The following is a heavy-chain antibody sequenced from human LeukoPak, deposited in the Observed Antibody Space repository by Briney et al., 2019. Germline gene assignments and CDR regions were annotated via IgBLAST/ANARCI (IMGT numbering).Heavy chain of an antibody. CDR1: GFTFSSYG. D-gene: IGHD3-22*01. V-gene: IGHV3-23*01. CDR2: ISGSGGST. Sequence: GGSLRLSCAASGFTFSSYGMSWVRQAPGKGLEWVSAISGSGGSTYYADSVKGRFTISRDNSKNTLYLQMNSLRAEDTAVYYCAKDPWLGPMIGGYFDYWGQGTLVTVSS. J-gene: IGHJ4*02. CDR3: AKDPWLGPMIGGYFDY.